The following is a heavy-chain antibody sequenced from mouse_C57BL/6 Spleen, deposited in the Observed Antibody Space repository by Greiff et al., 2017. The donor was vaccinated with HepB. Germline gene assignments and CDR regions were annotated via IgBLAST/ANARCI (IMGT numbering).Heavy chain of an antibody. CDR1: GYTFTDYY. J-gene: IGHJ1*03. CDR3: AVGEWYFDV. V-gene: IGHV1-19*01. CDR2: INPYNGGT. D-gene: IGHD3-3*01. Sequence: EVKLVESGPVLVKPGASVKMSCKASGYTFTDYYMNWVKQSHGKSLEWIGVINPYNGGTSYNQKFKGKATLTVDKSSSTAYMELNSLTSEDSAVYYCAVGEWYFDVWGTGTTVTVSS.